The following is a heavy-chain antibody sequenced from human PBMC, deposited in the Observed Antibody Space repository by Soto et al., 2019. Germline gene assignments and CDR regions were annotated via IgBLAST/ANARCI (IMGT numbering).Heavy chain of an antibody. V-gene: IGHV3-15*07. Sequence: GVSLRLSCGAPGFPFSKAWIKWFRPAPGKGIEWVARNKSKIDGGAKDYAAPVKGRFAISRDDSKDTVYLQINSLKMEDTAVYYCTADVPQWLTQVGYWGQGTLVTFAS. J-gene: IGHJ4*02. CDR1: GFPFSKAW. D-gene: IGHD6-19*01. CDR3: TADVPQWLTQVGY. CDR2: NKSKIDGGAK.